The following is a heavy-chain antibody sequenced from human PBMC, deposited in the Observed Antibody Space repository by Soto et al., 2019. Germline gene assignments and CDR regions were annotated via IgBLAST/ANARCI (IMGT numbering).Heavy chain of an antibody. CDR3: TRDHHFDH. CDR2: ISSRSIYI. J-gene: IGHJ5*02. CDR1: GFTFSDYS. V-gene: IGHV3-21*01. Sequence: PAGSLRLSCAASGFTFSDYSLNWVRQAPGKGLEWVSSISSRSIYIYYADSVKGRFTISRDNAKNSLYLQMNSLRAEDTAVYYCTRDHHFDHWGQGTLVTVSS.